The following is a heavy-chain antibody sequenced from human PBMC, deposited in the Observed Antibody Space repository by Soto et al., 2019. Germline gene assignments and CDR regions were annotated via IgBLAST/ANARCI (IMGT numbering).Heavy chain of an antibody. CDR3: ARSRHGSGSYTHFYYGLDV. D-gene: IGHD3-10*01. V-gene: IGHV3-30-3*01. CDR1: GFTFISYA. CDR2: ISFDGSTE. J-gene: IGHJ6*02. Sequence: QVQLVESGGGVVQPGRSLRLSCAASGFTFISYAMHWVRQAPGKGLEWVAVISFDGSTEYYADSVKGRFTISRDNSKSPGYLQINSLRSGHAAVYYCARSRHGSGSYTHFYYGLDVWGQGTTVTVSS.